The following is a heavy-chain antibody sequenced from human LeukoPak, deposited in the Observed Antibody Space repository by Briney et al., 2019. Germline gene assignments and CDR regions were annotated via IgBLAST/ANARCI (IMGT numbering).Heavy chain of an antibody. D-gene: IGHD2-15*01. CDR2: ISGSGGNT. CDR1: GFTFSSYA. Sequence: QTGGSLRLSCAASGFTFSSYAMSWVRQAPGEGLEWVSIISGSGGNTYYADSVKGRFTISRDNSKNTLYLQMNSLRAEDTAVYYCARRLSGRVDSWGQGTLVTVSS. J-gene: IGHJ4*02. V-gene: IGHV3-23*01. CDR3: ARRLSGRVDS.